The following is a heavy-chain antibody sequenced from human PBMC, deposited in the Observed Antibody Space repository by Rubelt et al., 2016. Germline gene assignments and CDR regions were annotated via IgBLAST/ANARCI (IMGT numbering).Heavy chain of an antibody. V-gene: IGHV4-59*01. Sequence: QVQLQESGPGLVKPSETLSLTCTVSGGSITSYYWSWIRQPPGKGLEWIGYIYYNGSTNYNPSLQSRVTISVDTSKKQFSLKLSSVTAADTAAYYCARVESSIASRSDFWGRGTLVTVSS. D-gene: IGHD6-6*01. CDR3: ARVESSIASRSDF. J-gene: IGHJ4*02. CDR1: GGSITSYY. CDR2: IYYNGST.